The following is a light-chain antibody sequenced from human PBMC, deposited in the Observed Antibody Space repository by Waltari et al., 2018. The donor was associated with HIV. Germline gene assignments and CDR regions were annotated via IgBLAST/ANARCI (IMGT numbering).Light chain of an antibody. V-gene: IGKV4-1*01. J-gene: IGKJ1*01. CDR2: WAS. CDR3: QQYYSTPRT. Sequence: DIVMTQSTDSLAVSLGGRATINCKSSQKILFSSTNKNYLSWFQQRPGQPPRLLIYWASTRESGVPERFTGSGSGTNFTLTISRLQADDVAVYFCQQYYSTPRTFGQGTKVELK. CDR1: QKILFSSTNKNY.